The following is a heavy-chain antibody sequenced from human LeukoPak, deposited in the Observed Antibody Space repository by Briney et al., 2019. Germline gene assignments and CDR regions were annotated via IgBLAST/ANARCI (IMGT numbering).Heavy chain of an antibody. J-gene: IGHJ4*02. V-gene: IGHV3-21*01. D-gene: IGHD6-19*01. CDR2: ISSSSSYI. Sequence: GGSLRLSCAVSGFIFDDYAMHWIRQAPGKGLEWVSSISSSSSYIYYADSVKGRFTISRDNAKNSLYLQMNSLRAEDTAVYYCASSSGWYYYFDYWGQGTPVTVSS. CDR3: ASSSGWYYYFDY. CDR1: GFIFDDYA.